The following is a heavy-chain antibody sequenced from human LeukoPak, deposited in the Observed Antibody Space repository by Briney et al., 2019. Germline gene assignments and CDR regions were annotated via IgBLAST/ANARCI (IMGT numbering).Heavy chain of an antibody. CDR2: IIPIFGTA. J-gene: IGHJ3*02. Sequence: ASVKVSCKASGGTFSSYAISWVRQAPGQGLEWMGGIIPIFGTANYAQKFQGRVTITADESTSTAYMELSSLRSEDTAVYYCAEGAVGEDSPSGNAFDIWGQGTMVTVSS. V-gene: IGHV1-69*13. CDR3: AEGAVGEDSPSGNAFDI. CDR1: GGTFSSYA. D-gene: IGHD3-10*01.